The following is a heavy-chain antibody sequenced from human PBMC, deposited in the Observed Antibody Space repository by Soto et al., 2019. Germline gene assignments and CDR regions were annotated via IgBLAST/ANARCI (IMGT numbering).Heavy chain of an antibody. Sequence: GGSLRLSCAASGFTFSDYYMSWIRQAPGKGLEWVSYISSSGSTIYYADSVKGRFTISRDNAKNSLYLQMNSLRAEDTAVYYCARVKGSGYAHTYYYYYYMDVWGKGTTVTVSS. CDR1: GFTFSDYY. J-gene: IGHJ6*03. CDR3: ARVKGSGYAHTYYYYYYMDV. D-gene: IGHD5-12*01. CDR2: ISSSGSTI. V-gene: IGHV3-11*01.